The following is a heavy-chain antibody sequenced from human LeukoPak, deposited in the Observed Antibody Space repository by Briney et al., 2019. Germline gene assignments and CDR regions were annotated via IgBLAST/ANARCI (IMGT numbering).Heavy chain of an antibody. CDR3: ARGQYGYASDSFDY. CDR2: IYYSGNT. CDR1: CGSISSYY. J-gene: IGHJ4*02. D-gene: IGHD5-12*01. Sequence: SETLSLTCTVSCGSISSYYWSWIRQPPGKGLECIGYIYYSGNTNYNPSLKSRVTISVDTSKNQFSLKLSSVTAADTAVYYCARGQYGYASDSFDYWGQGTLVTVSS. V-gene: IGHV4-59*01.